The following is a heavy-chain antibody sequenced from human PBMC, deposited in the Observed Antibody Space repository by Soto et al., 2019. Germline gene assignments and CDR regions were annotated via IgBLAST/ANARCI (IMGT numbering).Heavy chain of an antibody. Sequence: QVQLVESGGGVVQPGRSLRLSCAASGFTFSSYAMHWVRQAPGKGLEWVAVISYDGSNKYYADSVKGRFTISRDNSKNTLYLQMNSLRAEDTAVYYCARELAYCGGDCYSDAFDIWGQGTMVTVSS. CDR1: GFTFSSYA. J-gene: IGHJ3*02. CDR2: ISYDGSNK. V-gene: IGHV3-30-3*01. D-gene: IGHD2-21*02. CDR3: ARELAYCGGDCYSDAFDI.